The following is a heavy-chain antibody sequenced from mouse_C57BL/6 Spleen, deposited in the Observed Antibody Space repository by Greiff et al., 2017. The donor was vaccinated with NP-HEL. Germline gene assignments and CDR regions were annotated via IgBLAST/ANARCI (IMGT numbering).Heavy chain of an antibody. D-gene: IGHD6-1*01. Sequence: VQLQQPGAELVKPGASVKLSCKASGYTFTSYWMQWVKQRPGQGLEWIGEIDPSDSYTNYNQKFKGKATLTVDTSSSTAYMQLSSLTSEDSAVYYCAREVPFDYWGQGTTLTVSS. CDR3: AREVPFDY. V-gene: IGHV1-50*01. J-gene: IGHJ2*01. CDR2: IDPSDSYT. CDR1: GYTFTSYW.